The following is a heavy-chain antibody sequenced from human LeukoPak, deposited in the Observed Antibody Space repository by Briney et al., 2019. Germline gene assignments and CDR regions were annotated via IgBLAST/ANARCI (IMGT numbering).Heavy chain of an antibody. J-gene: IGHJ4*02. CDR3: ARILTSGSYTRY. CDR2: INPNSGGT. D-gene: IGHD1-26*01. Sequence: ASVKVSCKASGYTFTGYYMHWVRQAPGQWLEWMGWINPNSGGTNYAQKLQGRVTMTTDTSTSTAYMELRSLRSDDTAVYYCARILTSGSYTRYWGQGTLVTVSS. V-gene: IGHV1-2*02. CDR1: GYTFTGYY.